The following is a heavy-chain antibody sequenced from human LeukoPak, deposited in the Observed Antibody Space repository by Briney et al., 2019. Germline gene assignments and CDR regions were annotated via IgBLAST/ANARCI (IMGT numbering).Heavy chain of an antibody. D-gene: IGHD2-15*01. CDR2: IIPIFGTA. CDR3: ATNLNGGYCSGGSCYGYFDY. CDR1: GGTFSSYA. V-gene: IGHV1-69*01. J-gene: IGHJ4*02. Sequence: ASVKVSCKASGGTFSSYAISWVRQAPGQGLEWMGGIIPIFGTANYAQKFQGRVTITADESTSTAYMELSSLRSEDTAVYYCATNLNGGYCSGGSCYGYFDYWGQGTLVTVSS.